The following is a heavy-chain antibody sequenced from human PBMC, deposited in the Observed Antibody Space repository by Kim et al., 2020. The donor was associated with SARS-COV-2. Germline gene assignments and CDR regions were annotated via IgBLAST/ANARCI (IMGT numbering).Heavy chain of an antibody. J-gene: IGHJ5*02. V-gene: IGHV3-43D*03. Sequence: GGSLRLSCAASGFAFDDYAMHWVRQAPGKGLEWVSLINWAGNSAFYSDSVKGRFTISRDNSKNSLYLQMSSLKAEDTAFYYCAIAGMGDLIRPTWGQGTLITVTS. CDR1: GFAFDDYA. CDR2: INWAGNSA. D-gene: IGHD3-16*01. CDR3: AIAGMGDLIRPT.